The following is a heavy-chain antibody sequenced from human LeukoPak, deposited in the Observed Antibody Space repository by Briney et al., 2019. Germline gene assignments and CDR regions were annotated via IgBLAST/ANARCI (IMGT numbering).Heavy chain of an antibody. CDR3: ARAMPQKRYYGMDV. CDR2: IYSSGSPK. CDR1: GFTFNNYE. V-gene: IGHV3-48*03. J-gene: IGHJ6*02. D-gene: IGHD2-2*01. Sequence: PGGSLRLSCATSGFTFNNYEMNWVRQAPGKGLEWLSYIYSSGSPKYYADSVKGRFTISRDDAQKSAYLHMNSLRAEDTAVYYCARAMPQKRYYGMDVWGQGTTVAVSS.